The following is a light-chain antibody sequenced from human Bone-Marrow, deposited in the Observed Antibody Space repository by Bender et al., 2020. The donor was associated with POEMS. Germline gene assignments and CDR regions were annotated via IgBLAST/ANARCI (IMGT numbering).Light chain of an antibody. J-gene: IGLJ3*02. CDR3: ASWDDSMSGPV. V-gene: IGLV1-47*01. CDR1: NSNVGYNY. Sequence: QSVLTQPPSASGTPGQRVTISCSTSNSNVGYNYVYWYQQLPGTTPKLLIYRNDQRPSGVPDRFSGSKSGTSASLAISGLRSEDEADYFCASWDDSMSGPVFGGGTKLTVL. CDR2: RND.